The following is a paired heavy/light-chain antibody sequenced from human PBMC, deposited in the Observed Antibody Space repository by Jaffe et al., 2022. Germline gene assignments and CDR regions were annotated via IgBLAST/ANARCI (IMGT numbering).Light chain of an antibody. CDR3: QKHNTAPWT. CDR1: QGISRY. Sequence: DIQMTQSPSYLSASVGDTVTVTCRASQGISRYVAWYQQKPGKVPQLLIYASSTLQSGAPSRFSGSGFGTDFTLTISNLQPEDVATYYCQKHNTAPWTFGQGTKVDLK. CDR2: ASS. V-gene: IGKV1-27*01. J-gene: IGKJ1*01.
Heavy chain of an antibody. CDR2: IQFDGSKI. J-gene: IGHJ5*02. CDR1: GLTFSRYG. Sequence: QIQLVESGGGVVQPGESLRVSCVVSGLTFSRYGMHWVRQAPGKGLEWLSFIQFDGSKIYYADSVEGRFTVSRDNSKNTVYLDLTSLRPEDTAVYYCANGGYDGSGSGHDAWGQGTLVIVSS. D-gene: IGHD3-10*01. V-gene: IGHV3-30*02. CDR3: ANGGYDGSGSGHDA.